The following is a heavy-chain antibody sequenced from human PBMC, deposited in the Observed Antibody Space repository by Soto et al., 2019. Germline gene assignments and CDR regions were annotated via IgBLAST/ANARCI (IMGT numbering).Heavy chain of an antibody. CDR2: MNPNSGNT. D-gene: IGHD2-2*01. CDR1: GYTFTSYD. J-gene: IGHJ5*02. Sequence: ASVKVSCKASGYTFTSYDINWVRQATGQGREWMGWMNPNSGNTGYAQKFQGRVTMTRNTSISTAYMELSSLRSEDTAVYYCARVPRHCSSTSCYLGPWGQGTLVTVSS. CDR3: ARVPRHCSSTSCYLGP. V-gene: IGHV1-8*01.